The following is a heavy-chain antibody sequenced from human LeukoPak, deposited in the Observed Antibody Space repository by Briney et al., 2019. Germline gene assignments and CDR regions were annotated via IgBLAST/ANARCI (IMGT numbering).Heavy chain of an antibody. D-gene: IGHD3-22*01. Sequence: PGRSLRLSCAASGFTFSSYGMHWVRQAPGKGLEWVAVIWCDGSNKYYADSVKGRFTISRDNSKNTLYLQMNSLRAEDTAVYYCAKDYYYDSSGPDYSGQGTLVTVSS. CDR2: IWCDGSNK. CDR3: AKDYYYDSSGPDY. CDR1: GFTFSSYG. J-gene: IGHJ4*02. V-gene: IGHV3-33*06.